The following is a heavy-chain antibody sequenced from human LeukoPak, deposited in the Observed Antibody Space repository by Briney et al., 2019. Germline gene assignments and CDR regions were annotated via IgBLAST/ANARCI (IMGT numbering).Heavy chain of an antibody. CDR3: ARDFTFGGVILAYYFDY. D-gene: IGHD3-16*02. CDR2: ISYDGSNK. CDR1: GFTFSSYA. J-gene: IGHJ4*02. Sequence: GGSLRLSCAASGFTFSSYAMHWVRQAPGKGLEWVAVISYDGSNKYYADSVKGRFTISRDNSKNTLYLQMNSLRAEDTAVYYCARDFTFGGVILAYYFDYWGQGTLVTVSS. V-gene: IGHV3-30-3*01.